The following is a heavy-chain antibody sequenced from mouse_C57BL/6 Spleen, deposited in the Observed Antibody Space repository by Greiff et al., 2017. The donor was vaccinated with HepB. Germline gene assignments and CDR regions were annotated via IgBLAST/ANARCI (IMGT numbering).Heavy chain of an antibody. CDR3: VRDYGSSYVDAMDY. Sequence: AASGFSFNTYAMNWVRQAPGKGLEWVARIRSKSNNYATYYADSVKDRFTISRDDSESMLYLQMNNLKTEDTAMYYCVRDYGSSYVDAMDYWGQGTSVTVSS. J-gene: IGHJ4*01. V-gene: IGHV10-1*01. CDR1: GFSFNTYA. CDR2: IRSKSNNYAT. D-gene: IGHD1-1*01.